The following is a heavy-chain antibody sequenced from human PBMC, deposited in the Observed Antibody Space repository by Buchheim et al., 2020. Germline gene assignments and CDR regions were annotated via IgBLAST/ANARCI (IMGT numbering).Heavy chain of an antibody. D-gene: IGHD2-8*01. Sequence: QVQLQESGPGLVKPSGTLSLTCDVSGDSMSSHDLWSWARQPPGKGLEWIGEIHHGGSTNYSPSLKGRVTISVDKSKNNFSLRLSSVTAADTAVYYCARNGYYTMDVWGQGTT. CDR1: GDSMSSHDL. CDR3: ARNGYYTMDV. CDR2: IHHGGST. J-gene: IGHJ6*02. V-gene: IGHV4-4*02.